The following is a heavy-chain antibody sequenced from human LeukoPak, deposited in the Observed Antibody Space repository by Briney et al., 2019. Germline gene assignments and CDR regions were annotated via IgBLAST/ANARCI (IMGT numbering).Heavy chain of an antibody. CDR3: ARAVGRGGGFDY. D-gene: IGHD3-10*01. Sequence: PGGSLRLSCATSGFTFSDHYMDWVRQAPGKGLEWVGRTRNKANSYTTEYAASVKGRFTISRDDSKNSPYLQMNSLKTEDTAVYYCARAVGRGGGFDYWGQGTLVTVSS. J-gene: IGHJ4*02. CDR1: GFTFSDHY. CDR2: TRNKANSYTT. V-gene: IGHV3-72*01.